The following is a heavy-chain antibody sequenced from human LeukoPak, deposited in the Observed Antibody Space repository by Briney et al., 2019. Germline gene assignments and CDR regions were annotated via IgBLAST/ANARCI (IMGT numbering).Heavy chain of an antibody. J-gene: IGHJ4*02. V-gene: IGHV1-2*02. CDR2: INPNSGGT. CDR3: ARLGYYDSSGYSPLDY. D-gene: IGHD3-22*01. Sequence: ASVKVSCKASGYTFTGYYMHWVRQAPGQGREGMGWINPNSGGTNYAQKSQGRVTMTRDTSISTAYMELSRLRSDDTAVYYCARLGYYDSSGYSPLDYWGQGTLVTVSS. CDR1: GYTFTGYY.